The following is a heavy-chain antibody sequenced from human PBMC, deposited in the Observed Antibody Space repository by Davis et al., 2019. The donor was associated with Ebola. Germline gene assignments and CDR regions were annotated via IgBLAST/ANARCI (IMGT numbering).Heavy chain of an antibody. D-gene: IGHD2-2*01. CDR3: ARTFYPPHIVVVPAASFHYYYGMDV. CDR2: ISYDGSNK. J-gene: IGHJ6*04. V-gene: IGHV3-30*04. CDR1: GFTFSSYA. Sequence: GGSLRLSCAASGFTFSSYAMHWVRQAPGKGLEWVAVISYDGSNKDYTDSVKGRFTISRDNSKDTLYLQMNSLRDEDTAVYYCARTFYPPHIVVVPAASFHYYYGMDVWGKGTTVTVSS.